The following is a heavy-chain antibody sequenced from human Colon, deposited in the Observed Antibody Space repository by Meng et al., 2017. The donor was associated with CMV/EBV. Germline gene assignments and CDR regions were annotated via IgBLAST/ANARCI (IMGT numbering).Heavy chain of an antibody. CDR3: ARDRLDDYSTTNFDL. D-gene: IGHD4-11*01. Sequence: GGSLRLSCGVSGFSFNTYWMSWVRQAPGKGLEWVANIKEDGSEKHYVDSVKGRFIISRDNAKNSLYLQMNSLRADDTAVYYCARDRLDDYSTTNFDLWGQGTLVTVSS. J-gene: IGHJ4*02. CDR1: GFSFNTYW. V-gene: IGHV3-7*01. CDR2: IKEDGSEK.